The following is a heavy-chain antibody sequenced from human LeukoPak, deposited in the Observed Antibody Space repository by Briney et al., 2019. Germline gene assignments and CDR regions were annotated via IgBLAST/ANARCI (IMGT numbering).Heavy chain of an antibody. Sequence: KPGGPLRLSCAASGFTFSSYSMNWVRQAPGKWLEWVSSISSSSSYIYYADSVKGRFTISRDNAKNSLYLQMNSLRAEDTAVYYCARDGYSYGVDYWGQGTLVTVSS. CDR2: ISSSSSYI. CDR1: GFTFSSYS. CDR3: ARDGYSYGVDY. D-gene: IGHD5-18*01. V-gene: IGHV3-21*01. J-gene: IGHJ4*02.